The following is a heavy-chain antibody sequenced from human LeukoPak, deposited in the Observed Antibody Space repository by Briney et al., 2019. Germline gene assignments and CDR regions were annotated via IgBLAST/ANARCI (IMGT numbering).Heavy chain of an antibody. CDR1: GFTFSSYD. CDR3: ARGNYYDSSGSSWFDP. Sequence: GGSLRLSCAASGFTFSSYDMHWVRQATGKGLEWVSAIGTAGDTYYPGSVKGRFTISRENAKNSLYLQMNSLRAGDTAVYYCARGNYYDSSGSSWFDPWGQGTLVTVSS. V-gene: IGHV3-13*01. D-gene: IGHD3-22*01. CDR2: IGTAGDT. J-gene: IGHJ5*02.